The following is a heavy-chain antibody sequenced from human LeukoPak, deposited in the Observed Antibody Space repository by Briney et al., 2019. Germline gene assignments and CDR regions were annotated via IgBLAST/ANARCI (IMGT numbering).Heavy chain of an antibody. Sequence: PGESMKISCNGSCYSFTSYWIGWVRPMPRKRLEWMGIIYPGDSDTRYSPSFQGQVTISADKSISTAYLQWSSLKASDTAMYYCARHSQRYCSGGSCSLDYWGQGTLVTVSS. CDR2: IYPGDSDT. V-gene: IGHV5-51*01. CDR1: CYSFTSYW. D-gene: IGHD2-15*01. J-gene: IGHJ4*02. CDR3: ARHSQRYCSGGSCSLDY.